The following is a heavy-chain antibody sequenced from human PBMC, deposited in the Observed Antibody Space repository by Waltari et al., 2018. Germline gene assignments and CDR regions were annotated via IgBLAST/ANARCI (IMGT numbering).Heavy chain of an antibody. V-gene: IGHV3-15*07. CDR1: GFTFSNAW. CDR3: TTDPFIVVVTGDAFDI. J-gene: IGHJ3*02. D-gene: IGHD2-21*02. CDR2: IKSKTYGGTT. Sequence: EVQLVESGGGLVKPGGSLRLSCAASGFTFSNAWMNWVGRIKSKTYGGTTDYAAPVKGRFTISRDDSKNTLYLQMNSLKTEDTAVYYCTTDPFIVVVTGDAFDIWGQGTMVTVSS.